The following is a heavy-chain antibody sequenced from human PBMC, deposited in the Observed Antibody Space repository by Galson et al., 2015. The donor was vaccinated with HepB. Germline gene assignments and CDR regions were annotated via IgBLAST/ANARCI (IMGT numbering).Heavy chain of an antibody. CDR1: GDSVSSNSAA. CDR2: TFYRSKWYN. J-gene: IGHJ6*02. Sequence: CAISGDSVSSNSAAWNWIRQSPSRGLEWLGRTFYRSKWYNDYAVSVKSRITINPDTSKNQFSLQLNSVTPEDTAVYYCARAPYGSGWFRGMDVWGQGTTVTVSS. CDR3: ARAPYGSGWFRGMDV. D-gene: IGHD6-19*01. V-gene: IGHV6-1*01.